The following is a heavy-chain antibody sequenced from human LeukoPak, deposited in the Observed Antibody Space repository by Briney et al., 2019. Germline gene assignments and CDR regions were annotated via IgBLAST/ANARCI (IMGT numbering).Heavy chain of an antibody. Sequence: SETLSLTCAVYGGSFSGYYWSWIRQPPGKGLEWIGEINHSGSTNYNPSLKSRVTISVDTSKNQFSLKLSSVTAADTAVYYCARVRRYSGYDSDYYYYYMDVWGKGTTVTVSS. J-gene: IGHJ6*03. D-gene: IGHD5-12*01. CDR3: ARVRRYSGYDSDYYYYYMDV. CDR1: GGSFSGYY. V-gene: IGHV4-34*01. CDR2: INHSGST.